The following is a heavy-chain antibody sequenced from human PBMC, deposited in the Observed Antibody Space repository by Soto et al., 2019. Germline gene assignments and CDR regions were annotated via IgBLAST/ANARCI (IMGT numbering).Heavy chain of an antibody. V-gene: IGHV3-23*01. D-gene: IGHD3-3*01. CDR3: AKDMSITIFGVVIF. CDR1: GFTFSSYA. J-gene: IGHJ4*02. Sequence: RLSCAASGFTFSSYAMSWVRQAPGKGLEWVSAISGSGGSTYYADSVKGRFTISRDNSKNTLYLQMNSLRAEDTAVYYCAKDMSITIFGVVIFWGQGTLVTVSS. CDR2: ISGSGGST.